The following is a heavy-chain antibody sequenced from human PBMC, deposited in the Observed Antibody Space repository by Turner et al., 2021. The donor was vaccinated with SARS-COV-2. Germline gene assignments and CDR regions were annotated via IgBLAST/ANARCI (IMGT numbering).Heavy chain of an antibody. V-gene: IGHV4-4*07. D-gene: IGHD4-17*01. CDR1: GGSISHFY. J-gene: IGHJ5*02. Sequence: QVQLQESGPRLVKPSETLSLTCSVSGGSISHFYWSWIRQLAGKGLEWIGRIYSSGSTNYNPSLKSRITMSVDTSKNHFSLRLNSVTAADTAVYYCARDGDLRRNWFDPWGQGTLVTVSS. CDR3: ARDGDLRRNWFDP. CDR2: IYSSGST.